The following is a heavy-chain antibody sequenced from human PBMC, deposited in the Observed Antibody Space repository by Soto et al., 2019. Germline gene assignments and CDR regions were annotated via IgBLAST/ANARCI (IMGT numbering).Heavy chain of an antibody. V-gene: IGHV4-59*01. J-gene: IGHJ6*04. CDR1: GGSISSYY. CDR2: IYYSGST. Sequence: SETLSLNCTVSGGSISSYYWSWIPEPPGKGLEWIGYIYYSGSTNYNPSLKSRVTISVDTSKNQFSLKLSSVTAADTAVYYCARDQRYDFWSPALDVWGKGTTVTVSS. CDR3: ARDQRYDFWSPALDV. D-gene: IGHD3-3*01.